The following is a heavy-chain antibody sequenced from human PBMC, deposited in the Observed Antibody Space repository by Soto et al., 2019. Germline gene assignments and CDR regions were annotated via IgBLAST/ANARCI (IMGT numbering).Heavy chain of an antibody. CDR1: GGTFSTYG. CDR2: IIPMFGTT. CDR3: ARDLEPWYGGNSFSLDY. J-gene: IGHJ4*02. D-gene: IGHD2-15*01. V-gene: IGHV1-69*12. Sequence: QVQLVQSGAEVKKPGSSVKVSCKASGGTFSTYGINWVRQAPGQGLEWMGGIIPMFGTTNYAQKFQGRVTITADESTSTAYMELSSLRSEDTAVYYCARDLEPWYGGNSFSLDYWGQGTLVTVSS.